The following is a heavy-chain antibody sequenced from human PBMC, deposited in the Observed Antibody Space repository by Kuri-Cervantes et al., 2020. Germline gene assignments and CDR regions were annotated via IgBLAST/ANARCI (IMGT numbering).Heavy chain of an antibody. J-gene: IGHJ4*02. CDR3: AKDSAWETYYFDY. Sequence: SLKISCKASGFIFKDYAMHWVRQAPGKGLEWVSGISWNSGSIGYADSVKGRFTISRDNSKNTLYLQMNSLRAEDTAVYYCAKDSAWETYYFDYWGQGTLVTVSS. D-gene: IGHD1-26*01. V-gene: IGHV3-9*01. CDR2: ISWNSGSI. CDR1: GFIFKDYA.